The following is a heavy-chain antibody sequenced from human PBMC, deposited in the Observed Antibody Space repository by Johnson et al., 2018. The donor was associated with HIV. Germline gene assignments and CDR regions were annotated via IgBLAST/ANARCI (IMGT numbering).Heavy chain of an antibody. V-gene: IGHV3-30*04. CDR2: IPYDGSNK. Sequence: QMLLVESGGGVVQPGRSLRLSCAASGFTFSSYAMHWVRQAPGKGLERVAVIPYDGSNKYYADSVKGRFTIARDNSKNTLYLQMNSLRAEDTAVYYCAREWGVMTFGGVIPRNAFDIWGQGTMVTVSS. CDR1: GFTFSSYA. J-gene: IGHJ3*02. D-gene: IGHD3-16*01. CDR3: AREWGVMTFGGVIPRNAFDI.